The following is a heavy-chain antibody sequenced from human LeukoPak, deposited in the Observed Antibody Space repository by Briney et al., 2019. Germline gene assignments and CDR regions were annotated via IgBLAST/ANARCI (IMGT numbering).Heavy chain of an antibody. Sequence: GGSLRLSCAASGFTFSAYWMHWVRQAPGKGLVWVSRINTDGSSPTYAASVKGRFTISRDNAKNTLYLQMNSLRAEDTAVYYCARPENVDIVAIDYWGQGTLVTVSS. CDR1: GFTFSAYW. D-gene: IGHD5-12*01. V-gene: IGHV3-74*01. CDR3: ARPENVDIVAIDY. CDR2: INTDGSSP. J-gene: IGHJ4*02.